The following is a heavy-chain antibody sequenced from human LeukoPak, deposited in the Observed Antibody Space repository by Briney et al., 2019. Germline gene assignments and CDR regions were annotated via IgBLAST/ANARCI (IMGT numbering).Heavy chain of an antibody. V-gene: IGHV3-21*01. CDR3: ARPKVAGTNYFDY. Sequence: GESMRLSCAASGFTFSSYSMNWVRQAPGKGLEWVSSISTSGSYIYYADSVKGRFTISRDNAKNSLYLQMNSLRAEDTAMYYCARPKVAGTNYFDYWGQGTLVTVSS. J-gene: IGHJ4*02. CDR2: ISTSGSYI. CDR1: GFTFSSYS. D-gene: IGHD6-19*01.